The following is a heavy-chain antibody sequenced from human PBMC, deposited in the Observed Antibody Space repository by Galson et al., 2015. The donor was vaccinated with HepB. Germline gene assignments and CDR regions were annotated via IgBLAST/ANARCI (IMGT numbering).Heavy chain of an antibody. V-gene: IGHV1-18*01. CDR2: ISGYNGDT. CDR1: GYTFSRNG. J-gene: IGHJ4*02. D-gene: IGHD2-2*01. Sequence: SVKVSCKASGYTFSRNGVSWVRQAPGQGLEWMGWISGYNGDTGYSQKLQGRVTMTTDTSTSTVYMALRSLRSDDTAVYYCARARGVVIPEDYWGQGTLVTVSS. CDR3: ARARGVVIPEDY.